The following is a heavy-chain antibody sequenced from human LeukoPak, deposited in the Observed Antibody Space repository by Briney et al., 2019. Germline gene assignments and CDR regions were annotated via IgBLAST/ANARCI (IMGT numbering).Heavy chain of an antibody. V-gene: IGHV3-74*01. Sequence: GGSLRLSCAASGFSFNIYWMHWVRQAPGKGLMWVSRITSDGSSTSYADSVKGRFTISRDNAKNTLYLQMNSLRAEDTAVYYCARGFSSSWYFFDYWGQGTPVSVSS. CDR1: GFSFNIYW. J-gene: IGHJ4*02. CDR3: ARGFSSSWYFFDY. CDR2: ITSDGSST. D-gene: IGHD6-6*01.